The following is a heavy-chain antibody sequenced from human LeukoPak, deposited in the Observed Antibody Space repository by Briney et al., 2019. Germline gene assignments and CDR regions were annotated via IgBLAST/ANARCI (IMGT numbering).Heavy chain of an antibody. J-gene: IGHJ6*02. D-gene: IGHD3-10*01. CDR3: TTGLPITMVRVIFIKSGMDV. CDR1: GFTFSNAW. Sequence: PGGSLRLSCAASGFTFSNAWMSWVRQAPGKGLEWVGRIKTKTDGGTTDYAAPVKGRFTISRDDSKNTLYLQMNSLKTEDTAVYYCTTGLPITMVRVIFIKSGMDVWGQGTTVTVSS. CDR2: IKTKTDGGTT. V-gene: IGHV3-15*01.